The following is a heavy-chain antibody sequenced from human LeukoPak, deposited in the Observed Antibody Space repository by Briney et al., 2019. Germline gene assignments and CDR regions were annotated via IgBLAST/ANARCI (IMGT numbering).Heavy chain of an antibody. Sequence: SETLSLTCTVSGGSISSYYWSWIRQPPGKGLEWIGYIYYSGSTNYNPSLKSRVTISVDTSKNQFSLKLSSVTAADTAVYYCARGYGGSSYNWFDPWGQGTLVTVSS. J-gene: IGHJ5*02. CDR2: IYYSGST. D-gene: IGHD4-23*01. V-gene: IGHV4-59*12. CDR3: ARGYGGSSYNWFDP. CDR1: GGSISSYY.